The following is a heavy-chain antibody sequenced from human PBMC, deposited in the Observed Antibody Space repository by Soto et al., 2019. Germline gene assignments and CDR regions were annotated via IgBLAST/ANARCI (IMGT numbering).Heavy chain of an antibody. Sequence: SGTLSLTCTVSGGSISGAGYYWSWIRQHPGKGLEWLGYIYYTGTTYYNPSLKSRLTLSVDTSKNQFSLKLSSVTAADTAVYYCARDKSTSGSYYAFDIWGQGTMVTVSS. D-gene: IGHD3-10*01. V-gene: IGHV4-31*03. CDR2: IYYTGTT. CDR1: GGSISGAGYY. CDR3: ARDKSTSGSYYAFDI. J-gene: IGHJ3*02.